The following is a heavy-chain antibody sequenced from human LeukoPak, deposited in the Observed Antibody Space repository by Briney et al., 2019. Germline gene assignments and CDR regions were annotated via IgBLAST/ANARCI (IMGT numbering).Heavy chain of an antibody. CDR2: GYYSGST. CDR3: ARGAYKYCGGDCYSYYFDY. V-gene: IGHV4-59*01. D-gene: IGHD2-21*02. Sequence: SETLSLTCTVSGGSITSYYLTWIRQPPGKGLEWIGYGYYSGSTNYNPSLKSRVTISVDTSENQFSLKLRSVTAADTAVYYCARGAYKYCGGDCYSYYFDYWGQGTLVTVSS. J-gene: IGHJ4*02. CDR1: GGSITSYY.